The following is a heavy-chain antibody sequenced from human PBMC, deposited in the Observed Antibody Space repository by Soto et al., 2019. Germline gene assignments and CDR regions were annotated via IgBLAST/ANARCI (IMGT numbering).Heavy chain of an antibody. J-gene: IGHJ4*02. Sequence: EVQLLESGGGLVQPGGSLRLSCAASGFAFSSYAMSWVRQAPGKGLECVSAITSSGDTTHYRDSVKGRFTISRDNSKNTLQLQMNSLRAEDTAIYYCAKRYYYDNSGLWDYWGQGTLVTVSS. D-gene: IGHD3-22*01. CDR3: AKRYYYDNSGLWDY. V-gene: IGHV3-23*01. CDR2: ITSSGDTT. CDR1: GFAFSSYA.